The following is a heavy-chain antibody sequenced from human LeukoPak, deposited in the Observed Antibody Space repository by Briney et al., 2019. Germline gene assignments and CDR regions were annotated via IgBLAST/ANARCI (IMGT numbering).Heavy chain of an antibody. CDR3: AAEAAYYYDSRDAFDV. CDR1: GFTFTSSA. D-gene: IGHD3-22*01. J-gene: IGHJ3*01. CDR2: IVVCSGNT. Sequence: ASVKVSCKASGFTFTSSAVLWVRQARGQRLEGIGWIVVCSGNTNYAQKFQERVTITRDMSTSLVYMELSSLRSDDTAVYYCAAEAAYYYDSRDAFDVWGQGTMVTVSS. V-gene: IGHV1-58*01.